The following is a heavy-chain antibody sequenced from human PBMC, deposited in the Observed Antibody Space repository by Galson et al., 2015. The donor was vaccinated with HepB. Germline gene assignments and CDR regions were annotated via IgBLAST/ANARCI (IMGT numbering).Heavy chain of an antibody. D-gene: IGHD2-15*01. V-gene: IGHV3-33*01. CDR2: IWYDGSNK. CDR1: GFTFSSYG. Sequence: SLSLSCAASGFTFSSYGMHWVRQAPGKGLEWVAVIWYDGSNKYYADSVKGRFTISRDNSKNTLYLQMNSLRAEDTAVYYCARYMLLLDGMDVWGQGTTVTVSS. J-gene: IGHJ6*02. CDR3: ARYMLLLDGMDV.